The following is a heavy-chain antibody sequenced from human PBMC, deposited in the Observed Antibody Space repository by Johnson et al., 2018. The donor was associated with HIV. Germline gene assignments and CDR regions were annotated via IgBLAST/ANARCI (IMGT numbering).Heavy chain of an antibody. CDR2: ISDDGSNE. Sequence: QVQLVESGGGVVQPGRSLRLSRAASGFTFSSYAMHWVRQAPGKGLDWVAVISDDGSNEYYADSVKGRFAISRDNSKNTLYVQMNSLRAEDTAVYYCARDIVGAPDAFDIWGQGTMVTVSS. J-gene: IGHJ3*02. D-gene: IGHD1-26*01. V-gene: IGHV3-30*09. CDR1: GFTFSSYA. CDR3: ARDIVGAPDAFDI.